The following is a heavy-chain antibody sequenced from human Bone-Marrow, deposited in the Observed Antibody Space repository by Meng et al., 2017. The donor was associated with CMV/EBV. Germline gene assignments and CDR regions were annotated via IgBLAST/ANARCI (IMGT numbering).Heavy chain of an antibody. J-gene: IGHJ6*02. CDR3: ARDLLGFNGMDV. CDR2: IYYSGST. Sequence: SETLSLTCTVSGGSISSSSYYWGWIRQPPGKGLEWIGSIYYSGSTNYNPSLKSRVTISVDTSKNQFSLKLSSVTAADTAVYYCARDLLGFNGMDVWGQGTTVTVSS. CDR1: GGSISSSSYY. V-gene: IGHV4-39*07. D-gene: IGHD2/OR15-2a*01.